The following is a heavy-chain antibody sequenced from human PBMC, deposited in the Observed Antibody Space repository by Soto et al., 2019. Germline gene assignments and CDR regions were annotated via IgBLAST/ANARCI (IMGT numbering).Heavy chain of an antibody. Sequence: GGSLRLSCTASGFTFGDYAMSWFRQAPGKGLEWVGFIRSKAYGGTTEYAASVKGRFTISRDDSKSIAYLQMNSLKTEDTAVYYCTRDGALRFLEWLLSTAHFDYWGQGTLVTVSS. CDR2: IRSKAYGGTT. D-gene: IGHD3-3*01. CDR3: TRDGALRFLEWLLSTAHFDY. CDR1: GFTFGDYA. V-gene: IGHV3-49*03. J-gene: IGHJ4*02.